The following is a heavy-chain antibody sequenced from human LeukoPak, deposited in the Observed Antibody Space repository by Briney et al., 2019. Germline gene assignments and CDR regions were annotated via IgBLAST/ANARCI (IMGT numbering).Heavy chain of an antibody. D-gene: IGHD3-22*01. CDR1: GFMFSSYE. CDR3: ARDQYYYDSSGYPYY. Sequence: PGGSLRLSCAASGFMFSSYEMNWVRQAPGKGLEWVSYISSSGRTPYYADSVKGRFTISRDNAKNSLYLQMNSLRAEDTAVYYCARDQYYYDSSGYPYYWGQGTLVTVSS. CDR2: ISSSGRTP. J-gene: IGHJ4*02. V-gene: IGHV3-48*03.